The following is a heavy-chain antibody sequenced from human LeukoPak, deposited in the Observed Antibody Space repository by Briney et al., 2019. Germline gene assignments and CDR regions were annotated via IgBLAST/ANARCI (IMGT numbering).Heavy chain of an antibody. CDR3: ARVSYSSNLYYFDY. CDR2: ISYAGNNQ. CDR1: GFTFSSYA. V-gene: IGHV3-30*15. J-gene: IGHJ4*02. Sequence: GGSLRLSCAASGFTFSSYAMHWVRQAPGKGLEWVAVISYAGNNQYFADSVRGRFTISRDNSNNTLYLQMRSLSAEDTAVYYCARVSYSSNLYYFDYWGQGTLVTVYS. D-gene: IGHD6-13*01.